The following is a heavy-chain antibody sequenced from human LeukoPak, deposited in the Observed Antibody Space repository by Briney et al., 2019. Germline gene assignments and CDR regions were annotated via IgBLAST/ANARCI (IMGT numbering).Heavy chain of an antibody. V-gene: IGHV3-7*01. CDR3: AKRGGGSYPDV. CDR1: GFTFSSYW. Sequence: GGSLRVSCAASGFTFSSYWMTWVRQTPGKGLEWVGKIKGDGCEKYYVDSVKGRFTIYRDNSKNTLYLKMNSVRAEDTAVYYCAKRGGGSYPDVWGKGTTVTISS. D-gene: IGHD1-26*01. CDR2: IKGDGCEK. J-gene: IGHJ6*04.